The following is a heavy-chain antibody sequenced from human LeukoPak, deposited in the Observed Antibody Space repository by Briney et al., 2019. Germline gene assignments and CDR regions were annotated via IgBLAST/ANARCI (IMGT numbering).Heavy chain of an antibody. V-gene: IGHV3-30-3*01. CDR3: ARGVLTAVAVPVAEYFQH. J-gene: IGHJ1*01. CDR1: GFTFRSYA. D-gene: IGHD6-19*01. Sequence: GGSLRLSCAASGFTFRSYAMHWVRQAPGKGLEWVAVISYDGSNKYYADSVKGRFTISRDNSKNTLYLQMNSLRAEDTAVYYCARGVLTAVAVPVAEYFQHWGQGTLVTVSS. CDR2: ISYDGSNK.